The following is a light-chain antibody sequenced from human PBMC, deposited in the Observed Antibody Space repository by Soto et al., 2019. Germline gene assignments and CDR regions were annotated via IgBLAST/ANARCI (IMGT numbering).Light chain of an antibody. Sequence: QSALTQPASVSESPGQSITISCTGSSSDVGGYKYVSWYQQHPGKAPKLLVYDVANRPSGVSNRFSGSKSGYTASLTISGLQSEDEADYYCSSYTSFKTLVFGTGTKVTVL. J-gene: IGLJ1*01. CDR1: SSDVGGYKY. V-gene: IGLV2-14*01. CDR2: DVA. CDR3: SSYTSFKTLV.